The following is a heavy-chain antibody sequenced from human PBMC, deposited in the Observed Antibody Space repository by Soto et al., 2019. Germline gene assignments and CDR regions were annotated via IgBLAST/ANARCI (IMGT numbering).Heavy chain of an antibody. J-gene: IGHJ6*02. Sequence: QVQLVQSGAEVKKPGSSVKVSCKASGGTFSSYAISWVRQAPGQGLEWMGGIIPIFGTANYAQKFQGRVTITAVESTSTAYMELSSLGSEDTAVYYCAREAVATMEEGGRYYGMDVWGQGTTVTVSS. CDR1: GGTFSSYA. V-gene: IGHV1-69*01. CDR3: AREAVATMEEGGRYYGMDV. D-gene: IGHD5-12*01. CDR2: IIPIFGTA.